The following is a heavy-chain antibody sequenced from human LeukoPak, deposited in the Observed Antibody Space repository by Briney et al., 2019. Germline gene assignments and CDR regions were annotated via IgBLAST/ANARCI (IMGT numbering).Heavy chain of an antibody. Sequence: GGSLRLSCAASGFTFDDYGMSWVRQAPGKGLEWVSYISSSSSTIYYADSVKGRFTISRDNAKNSLYLQMNSLRAEDTAVYYCARDYSSSSYDYYYYMDVWGKGTTVTVSS. V-gene: IGHV3-48*01. CDR2: ISSSSSTI. D-gene: IGHD6-6*01. J-gene: IGHJ6*03. CDR3: ARDYSSSSYDYYYYMDV. CDR1: GFTFDDYG.